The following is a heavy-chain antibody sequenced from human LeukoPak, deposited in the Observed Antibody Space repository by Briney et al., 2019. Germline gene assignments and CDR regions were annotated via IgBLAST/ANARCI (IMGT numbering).Heavy chain of an antibody. V-gene: IGHV3-30*18. D-gene: IGHD6-13*01. Sequence: PGGSLRLSCAASGFTFSLYGMHWVRQAPGKGPEWVAVISHDGGDKHSADSVKGRFTISRDNSKNTLFLQMNSLRAEDTAVYYCAKDRSIAAADYYFDYWGQGTPVTVSS. CDR3: AKDRSIAAADYYFDY. CDR1: GFTFSLYG. J-gene: IGHJ4*02. CDR2: ISHDGGDK.